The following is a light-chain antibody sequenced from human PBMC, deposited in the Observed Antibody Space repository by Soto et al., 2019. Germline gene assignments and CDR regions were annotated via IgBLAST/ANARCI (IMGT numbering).Light chain of an antibody. Sequence: QSALTQPPSASGSPGQSVTISCTGTSSDIGVYNYVSWYQQHPGKAPKLIIYEVTERPSGVSNRFSGSKFGNTASLTISGLLPEDEADYYCCSYGGSSTFPYVFGTGTKVTVL. CDR2: EVT. CDR3: CSYGGSSTFPYV. V-gene: IGLV2-23*02. J-gene: IGLJ1*01. CDR1: SSDIGVYNY.